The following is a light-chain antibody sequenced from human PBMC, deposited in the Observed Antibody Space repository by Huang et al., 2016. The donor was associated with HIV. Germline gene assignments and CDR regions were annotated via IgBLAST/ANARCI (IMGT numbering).Light chain of an antibody. CDR3: QQYGTSPRT. CDR2: GAS. J-gene: IGKJ2*01. V-gene: IGKV3-20*01. Sequence: EIVLTQSPGTLSLSPGERATLSCRASQGVSNSYLAWYQQKLGQPPRLLIYGASSRATGIPDRFSGSGSGTDFTLTISRLEPEDFAVYYCQQYGTSPRTFGQGTKLEIK. CDR1: QGVSNSY.